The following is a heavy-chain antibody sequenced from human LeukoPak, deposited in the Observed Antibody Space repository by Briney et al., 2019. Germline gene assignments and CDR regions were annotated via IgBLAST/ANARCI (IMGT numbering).Heavy chain of an antibody. Sequence: SETLSLTCAVSGVSISSSNWWSWVRQPPGKGLEWIGEIYHSGSTNYNPSLKSRVTISVDKSKNQFSLKLSSVTAADTAVYYCARDMAVAGSSGAFDIWGQGTMVTVSS. D-gene: IGHD6-19*01. CDR3: ARDMAVAGSSGAFDI. V-gene: IGHV4-4*02. J-gene: IGHJ3*02. CDR1: GVSISSSNW. CDR2: IYHSGST.